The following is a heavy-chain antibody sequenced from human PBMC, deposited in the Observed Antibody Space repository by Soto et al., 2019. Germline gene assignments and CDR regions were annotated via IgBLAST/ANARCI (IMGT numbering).Heavy chain of an antibody. V-gene: IGHV4-34*01. CDR3: ARGRGGVQH. Sequence: QVQLQQWGAGLLKPSETLSLTCAVYGGSFSGYYCSWIRQPPGKGLEWIGELNDSGSTNYNASLKSRVSLSVDTSKNQFSLKLSSVTAADTAVYYCARGRGGVQHWGQGTLVTVSS. CDR1: GGSFSGYY. CDR2: LNDSGST. J-gene: IGHJ1*01. D-gene: IGHD3-10*01.